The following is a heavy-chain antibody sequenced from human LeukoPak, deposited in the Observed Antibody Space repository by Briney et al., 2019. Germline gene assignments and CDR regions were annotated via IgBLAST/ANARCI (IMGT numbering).Heavy chain of an antibody. CDR2: IWYDGSNK. CDR1: GFTFSSYG. Sequence: GGSLRLSCAASGFTFSSYGMHWVRQAPGKGLEWVAVIWYDGSNKYYADSVKGRFTISRDNSKNTLYLQMNSLRAEDTAVYYRARDRYYGSGSYYEYYYYGMDVWGQGTTVTVSS. CDR3: ARDRYYGSGSYYEYYYYGMDV. V-gene: IGHV3-33*01. J-gene: IGHJ6*02. D-gene: IGHD3-10*01.